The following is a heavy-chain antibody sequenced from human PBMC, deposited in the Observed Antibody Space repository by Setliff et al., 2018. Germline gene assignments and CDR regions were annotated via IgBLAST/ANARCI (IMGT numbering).Heavy chain of an antibody. CDR1: GFDFSYYY. J-gene: IGHJ4*02. D-gene: IGHD3-10*01. CDR3: FGAGTCSY. Sequence: GGSLRLSCAASGFDFSYYYMSWVRQAPGKGLEWLASINPHGSEKYYADSVKGRFTISRDNAKNSLSLQMNNLRTEDTAVYYCFGAGTCSYWGQGTQVTVSS. CDR2: INPHGSEK. V-gene: IGHV3-7*01.